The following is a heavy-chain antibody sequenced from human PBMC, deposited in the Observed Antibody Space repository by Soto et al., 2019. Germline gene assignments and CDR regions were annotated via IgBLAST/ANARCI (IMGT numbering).Heavy chain of an antibody. CDR2: IYYSGST. CDR1: GGSISSYY. J-gene: IGHJ3*02. D-gene: IGHD4-17*01. CDR3: ARGVDYGGNSAAFDI. Sequence: SETLSLTCTVSGGSISSYYWSWIRQPPGKGLEWIGYIYYSGSTNYNPSLKSRVTISVDTSKNQFSLKLSSVTAADTAVYYCARGVDYGGNSAAFDIWGQGTMVTVSS. V-gene: IGHV4-59*01.